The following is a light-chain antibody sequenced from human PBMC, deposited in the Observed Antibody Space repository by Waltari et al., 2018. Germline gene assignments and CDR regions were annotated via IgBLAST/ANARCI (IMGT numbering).Light chain of an antibody. CDR3: QQYYIAPYA. V-gene: IGKV1-39*01. J-gene: IGKJ2*01. CDR1: QSISSY. CDR2: AAS. Sequence: DIQMTHSPSSLSAFVGDRVTITCRASQSISSYLNWYQQKPGKAPKLLIYAASNLQSGVPSRFSGSGSGTDFTLTISSLQGEDVAVYYCQQYYIAPYAFGQGTKLEVK.